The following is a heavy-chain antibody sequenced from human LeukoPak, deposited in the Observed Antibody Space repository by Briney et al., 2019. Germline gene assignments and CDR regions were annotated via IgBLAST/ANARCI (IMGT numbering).Heavy chain of an antibody. Sequence: GSLRLSCAASGFTFSSYAMSWVRQAPGKGLEWVPAISGSGDSTYYADSVKGRFTISRDNSKNTLYLQMYSLRAEDTAVYYCAKVLAAAWGPSTLTDWFDPWGQGTLVSVSS. CDR1: GFTFSSYA. CDR3: AKVLAAAWGPSTLTDWFDP. V-gene: IGHV3-23*01. D-gene: IGHD6-13*01. J-gene: IGHJ5*02. CDR2: ISGSGDST.